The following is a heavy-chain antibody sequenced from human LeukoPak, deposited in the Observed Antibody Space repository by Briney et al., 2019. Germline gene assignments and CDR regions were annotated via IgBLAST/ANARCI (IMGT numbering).Heavy chain of an antibody. CDR2: IRYDGSNK. D-gene: IGHD2-15*01. V-gene: IGHV3-30*02. J-gene: IGHJ6*03. CDR3: ASNPTPLCSGGSCYPNYYYYYYMDV. Sequence: GGSLRLSCAASGFTFSSYGMHWVRQAPGKGLEWVAFIRYDGSNKYYADSVKGRFTISRDNSKNTLYLQMNSLRAEDTAVYYCASNPTPLCSGGSCYPNYYYYYYMDVWGKGTTVTVSS. CDR1: GFTFSSYG.